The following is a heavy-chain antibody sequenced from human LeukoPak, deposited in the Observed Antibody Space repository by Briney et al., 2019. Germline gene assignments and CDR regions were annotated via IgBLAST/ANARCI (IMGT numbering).Heavy chain of an antibody. V-gene: IGHV3-30-3*01. CDR2: ISYDGSYT. CDR1: GFTFSNYT. J-gene: IGHJ3*02. D-gene: IGHD6-19*01. Sequence: GGSLRLSCAASGFTFSNYTMHWVRQAPGKGLEWVAVISYDGSYTYYADFVKGRFTISRDNSKNTLYLQMNSLRAEDTAVYYCARDSRRWLDDAFDIWGQGTMVTVSS. CDR3: ARDSRRWLDDAFDI.